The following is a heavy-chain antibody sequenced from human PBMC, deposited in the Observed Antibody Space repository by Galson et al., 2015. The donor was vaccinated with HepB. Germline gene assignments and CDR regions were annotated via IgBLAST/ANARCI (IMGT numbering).Heavy chain of an antibody. CDR3: ARDMSTEDYYYYYGMDV. J-gene: IGHJ6*02. D-gene: IGHD3-16*01. V-gene: IGHV4-59*01. Sequence: ETLSLTCTVSGGSISSYYWGWIRQPPGKGLEWIGYIYYSGSTNYNPSLKSRVTISVDTSKNQFSLKLSSVTAADTAVYYCARDMSTEDYYYYYGMDVWGQGTTVTVSS. CDR2: IYYSGST. CDR1: GGSISSYY.